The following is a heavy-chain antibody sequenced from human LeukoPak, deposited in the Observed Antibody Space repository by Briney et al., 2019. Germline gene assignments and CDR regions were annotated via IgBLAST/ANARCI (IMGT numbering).Heavy chain of an antibody. CDR1: GGSISSGGYY. D-gene: IGHD2-21*02. V-gene: IGHV4-39*01. CDR3: ARHGDLLSPFQT. CDR2: IYYSGST. J-gene: IGHJ5*02. Sequence: PSETLSLTCTVSGGSISSGGYYWSWIRQHPGEGLEWIGYIYYSGSTYYNPSLKSRVTISVDTSKNQISLKLNSVTAADTAMYYCARHGDLLSPFQTWGQGTLVTVSS.